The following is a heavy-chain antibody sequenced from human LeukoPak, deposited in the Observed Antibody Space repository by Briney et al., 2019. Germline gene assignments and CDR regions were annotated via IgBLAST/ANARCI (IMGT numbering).Heavy chain of an antibody. CDR3: ARLHSGNPYGIIDY. Sequence: PSETLSLTCTVSGGSISSSSYYWGWIRQPPGKGLEWIGIAYYSGSAYYNPSLKSRVTISVDTSKNQFSLRMNSVTAADTAVHYCARLHSGNPYGIIDYWGQGTLVTVSS. CDR2: AYYSGSA. V-gene: IGHV4-39*01. J-gene: IGHJ4*02. CDR1: GGSISSSSYY. D-gene: IGHD5-18*01.